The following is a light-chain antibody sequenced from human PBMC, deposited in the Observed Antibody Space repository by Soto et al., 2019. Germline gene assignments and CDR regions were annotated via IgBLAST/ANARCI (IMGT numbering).Light chain of an antibody. V-gene: IGLV1-44*01. CDR1: DSNIGSNT. CDR3: ASWDDALNGQV. Sequence: QSVLTQPPSASGTPGQRVTISCSGSDSNIGSNTVNWYQQLPGTAPKLLIYRDNERPSGVPDRFSGSRSGTSVPLAISGLQSDDEADYYCASWDDALNGQVFGTGTKLTVL. J-gene: IGLJ1*01. CDR2: RDN.